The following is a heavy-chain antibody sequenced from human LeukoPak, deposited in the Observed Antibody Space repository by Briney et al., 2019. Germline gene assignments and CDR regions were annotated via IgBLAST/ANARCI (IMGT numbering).Heavy chain of an antibody. J-gene: IGHJ5*02. Sequence: SETLSLTCAVYGGSFSGYYWSRIRQPPGKGLEWIGEINHSGSTNYNPSLKSRVTISVDTSKNQQTLKLSSVTAADTAVSYCARLCPWGEVIVTAAAGTGGIDLWGQGTLVTVSS. D-gene: IGHD6-13*01. CDR3: ARLCPWGEVIVTAAAGTGGIDL. CDR1: GGSFSGYY. CDR2: INHSGST. V-gene: IGHV4-34*01.